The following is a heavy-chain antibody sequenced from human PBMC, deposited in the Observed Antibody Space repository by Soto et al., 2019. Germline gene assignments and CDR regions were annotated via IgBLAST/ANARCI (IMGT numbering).Heavy chain of an antibody. CDR2: INSDGSNR. Sequence: GGSLRLSCEASGFTFKNYWMHWVRQAPGKGLVWVSRINSDGSNRRYADSVQGRFTISRDDSKNTLYLQMNSLRVEDTAIYYCARDRERDAWYEDYWGQGTLVTVSS. CDR1: GFTFKNYW. J-gene: IGHJ4*02. CDR3: ARDRERDAWYEDY. D-gene: IGHD6-13*01. V-gene: IGHV3-74*01.